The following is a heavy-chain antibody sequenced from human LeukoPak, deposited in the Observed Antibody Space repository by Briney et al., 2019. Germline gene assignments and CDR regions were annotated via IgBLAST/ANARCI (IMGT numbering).Heavy chain of an antibody. CDR2: IYYRGST. CDR1: GGSICRNGYY. V-gene: IGHV4-31*03. J-gene: IGHJ5*02. D-gene: IGHD3-10*01. Sequence: SETLSLTCTVSGGSICRNGYYWTWIRQHPGKGLEWIGYIYYRGSTYYNPSLKRRVSMSEDTSKNQFFLHLSSVTAADTAVYYCASAAGNWFDPWGPGPLVTVSS. CDR3: ASAAGNWFDP.